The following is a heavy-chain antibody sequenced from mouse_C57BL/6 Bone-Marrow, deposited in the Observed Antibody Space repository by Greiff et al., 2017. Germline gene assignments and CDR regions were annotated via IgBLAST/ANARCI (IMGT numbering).Heavy chain of an antibody. J-gene: IGHJ4*01. V-gene: IGHV1-61*01. CDR1: GYTFTSYW. Sequence: QVQLQQPGAELVRPGSSVKLSCKASGYTFTSYWMDWVKQRPGQGLEWIGNIYPSDSETHYNQKFKDKATLTVDKSSSTAYMQISSLTSEDSAVYYCARSFGWYYYGSSYYAMDYWGQGTSVTVSS. D-gene: IGHD1-1*01. CDR2: IYPSDSET. CDR3: ARSFGWYYYGSSYYAMDY.